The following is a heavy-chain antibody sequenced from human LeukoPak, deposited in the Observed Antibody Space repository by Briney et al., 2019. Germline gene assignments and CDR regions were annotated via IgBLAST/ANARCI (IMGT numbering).Heavy chain of an antibody. D-gene: IGHD6-13*01. V-gene: IGHV4-34*01. CDR2: VNHSGST. J-gene: IGHJ3*02. Sequence: SETLSLTCAVFGGSFSGYYWSWIRQPPAKGLEWIGEVNHSGSTNYNPSLKSRVTISVDTSKNQFSLKLSSVTAADTAAYYCARSGYFGYSSSWYGAFDIWGQGTMVTVSS. CDR3: ARSGYFGYSSSWYGAFDI. CDR1: GGSFSGYY.